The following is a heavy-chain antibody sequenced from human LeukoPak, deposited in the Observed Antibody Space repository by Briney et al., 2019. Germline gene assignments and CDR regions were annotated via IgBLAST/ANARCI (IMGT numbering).Heavy chain of an antibody. J-gene: IGHJ4*02. D-gene: IGHD4/OR15-4a*01. CDR3: ARHLFYGDFDY. Sequence: GESLKISCKGSGYSFTIYWIGWVRQMPGKGLEWMGIIYPGDSDTRYSPSFQGQVTISADKSISTAYLQWSSLTTSDTAMYYCARHLFYGDFDYWGQGTLVTVSS. V-gene: IGHV5-51*01. CDR2: IYPGDSDT. CDR1: GYSFTIYW.